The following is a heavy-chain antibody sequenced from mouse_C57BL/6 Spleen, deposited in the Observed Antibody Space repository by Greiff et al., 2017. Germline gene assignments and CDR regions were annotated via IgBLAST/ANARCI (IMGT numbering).Heavy chain of an antibody. V-gene: IGHV1-4*01. D-gene: IGHD3-2*02. CDR3: ARALDSSGYFDY. CDR2: INPSSGYT. CDR1: GYTFTSYT. J-gene: IGHJ2*01. Sequence: QVQLQQSGAELARPGASVKMSCKASGYTFTSYTMHWVKQRPGQGLEWIGYINPSSGYTKYNQKFKDKATLTADKSSSTAYMQLSSLTSEDSAVYYGARALDSSGYFDYWGQGTTLTVSS.